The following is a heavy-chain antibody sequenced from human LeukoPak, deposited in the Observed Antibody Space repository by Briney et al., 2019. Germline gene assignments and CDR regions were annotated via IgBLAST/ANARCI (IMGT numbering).Heavy chain of an antibody. CDR3: AKEGDIVVVPAAIGFDP. Sequence: GGSLRLSCAASGFTFSSYAMCWVRQAPGKGLEWVSGISGSGGSTYYLDSVKGRFTISRDNSKNTLYLQMNSLRAEDTAVYYCAKEGDIVVVPAAIGFDPWGQGTLVTVSS. CDR2: ISGSGGST. D-gene: IGHD2-2*01. CDR1: GFTFSSYA. J-gene: IGHJ5*02. V-gene: IGHV3-23*01.